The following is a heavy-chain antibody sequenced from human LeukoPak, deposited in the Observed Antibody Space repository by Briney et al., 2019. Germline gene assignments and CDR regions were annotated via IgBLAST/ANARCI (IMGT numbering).Heavy chain of an antibody. CDR1: GGSTSSSSYY. J-gene: IGHJ4*02. CDR2: IYYSGST. CDR3: ARRGGDCTNGVCYLFDY. D-gene: IGHD2-8*01. V-gene: IGHV4-39*01. Sequence: SETLSLTCTVSGGSTSSSSYYWGWIRQPPGTGLEWIGSIYYSGSTYYNPSLKSRVTISVDTSKNQFSLKLSSVTAADTAVYYCARRGGDCTNGVCYLFDYWGQGTLVTVSS.